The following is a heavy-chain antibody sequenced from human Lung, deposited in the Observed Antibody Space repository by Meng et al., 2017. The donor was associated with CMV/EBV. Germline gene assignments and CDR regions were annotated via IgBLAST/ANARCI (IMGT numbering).Heavy chain of an antibody. D-gene: IGHD4/OR15-4a*01. V-gene: IGHV4-4*02. CDR2: IYHSGYT. Sequence: YAVSGTSISTSNWWSWVRQPPGKGLEWIREIYHSGYTNYNPSLKRRVTMSVDRSKNQFSLRLSSVTAADTAIYYCARVTEYGGNCFDSWGQGTLVTSPQ. CDR1: GTSISTSNW. J-gene: IGHJ4*02. CDR3: ARVTEYGGNCFDS.